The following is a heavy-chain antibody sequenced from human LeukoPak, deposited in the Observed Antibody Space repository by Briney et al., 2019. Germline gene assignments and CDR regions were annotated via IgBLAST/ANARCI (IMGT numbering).Heavy chain of an antibody. V-gene: IGHV4-31*03. D-gene: IGHD5-24*01. CDR2: IYYSGST. Sequence: SQTLSLTCTVPGGSISSGGYYWSWVRQHPGRGLEWIGYIYYSGSTYYNPSLKSRVTISVDTSKNQFSLKLSSVTAADTAVYYRARDLRDGYTGDAIYAFDIWGQGTMVTVSS. CDR1: GGSISSGGYY. CDR3: ARDLRDGYTGDAIYAFDI. J-gene: IGHJ3*02.